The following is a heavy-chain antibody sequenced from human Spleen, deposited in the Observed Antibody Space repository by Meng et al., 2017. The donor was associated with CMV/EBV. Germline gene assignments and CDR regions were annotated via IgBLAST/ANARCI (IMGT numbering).Heavy chain of an antibody. Sequence: ASVKVSCKASGYTFTSYDINWVRQATGQGLEWMGWMNPNSGNTGYAQKFQGRVTMTRNTSISTAYMELSSLRSEDTAVYYCARMAGSTSCYTDACYYCYGMDVWGQGTTVTVSS. V-gene: IGHV1-8*01. D-gene: IGHD2-2*02. J-gene: IGHJ6*02. CDR3: ARMAGSTSCYTDACYYCYGMDV. CDR1: GYTFTSYD. CDR2: MNPNSGNT.